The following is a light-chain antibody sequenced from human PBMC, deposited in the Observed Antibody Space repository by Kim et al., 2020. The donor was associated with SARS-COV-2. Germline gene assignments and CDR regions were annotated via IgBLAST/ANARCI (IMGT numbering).Light chain of an antibody. Sequence: ASVGDRVTITCRASQSINSWLAWYQQKPGRAPNLLIYQASSLQSGVPSRFSGSGSGTELTLTISSLQPDDFATYYCHQYNSYSPTFGQGTKVEIK. J-gene: IGKJ1*01. CDR3: HQYNSYSPT. CDR1: QSINSW. CDR2: QAS. V-gene: IGKV1-5*03.